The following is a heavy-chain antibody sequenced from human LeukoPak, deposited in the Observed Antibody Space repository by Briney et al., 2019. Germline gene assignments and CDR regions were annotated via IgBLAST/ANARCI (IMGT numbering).Heavy chain of an antibody. J-gene: IGHJ3*02. CDR3: ARAVSTVTESDPFDI. CDR2: ISYDGSNK. V-gene: IGHV3-30*19. CDR1: GFTFSSYG. D-gene: IGHD4-17*01. Sequence: PGGSLRLSCAASGFTFSSYGMHWVRQAPGKGLEWVAVISYDGSNKYYADSVKGRFTISRDNSKNTLYLQMNSLRAEDTAVYYCARAVSTVTESDPFDIWGQGTMVTVSS.